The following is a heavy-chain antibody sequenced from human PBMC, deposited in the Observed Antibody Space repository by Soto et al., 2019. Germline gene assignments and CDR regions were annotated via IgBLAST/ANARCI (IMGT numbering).Heavy chain of an antibody. CDR3: VRTAAACKYYCGVDV. J-gene: IGHJ6*02. V-gene: IGHV5-51*01. D-gene: IGHD6-13*01. CDR1: GYSFTSYW. Sequence: GESLKISCKGSGYSFTSYWIGWVRQMPGKGLEWMGIIYPGDSDTRYSPSFQGQVTISADKSISTAYLQWSSLKASDTAMYYCVRTAAACKYYCGVDVWSQVTTVTFSS. CDR2: IYPGDSDT.